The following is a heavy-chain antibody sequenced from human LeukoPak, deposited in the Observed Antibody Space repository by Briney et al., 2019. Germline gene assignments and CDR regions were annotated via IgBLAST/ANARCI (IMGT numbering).Heavy chain of an antibody. Sequence: SETLSPTCTVSGGSISSYYWSWVRQPPGKGLEWIGYIYYSGSTSYSPSLKSRVAISVDTSKNQFSLKLSSVTAADTAVYYCARVAPNTVTTDYWGQGTLVTVSS. J-gene: IGHJ4*02. D-gene: IGHD4-17*01. V-gene: IGHV4-59*01. CDR1: GGSISSYY. CDR3: ARVAPNTVTTDY. CDR2: IYYSGST.